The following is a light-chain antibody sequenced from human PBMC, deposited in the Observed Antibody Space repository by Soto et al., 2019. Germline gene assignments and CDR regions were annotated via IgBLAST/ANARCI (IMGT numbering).Light chain of an antibody. CDR1: SGHSSYT. J-gene: IGLJ3*02. V-gene: IGLV4-69*01. CDR2: LDSDGSH. CDR3: QTWATGPDWV. Sequence: QAVVTQSPSASASLGASVKLTCTLSSGHSSYTITWHQQQPDKGPRFLMNLDSDGSHRKGDGIPDRFSGSSSGTERYLTISSLQSEDEADYYCQTWATGPDWVFGGGTKLTVL.